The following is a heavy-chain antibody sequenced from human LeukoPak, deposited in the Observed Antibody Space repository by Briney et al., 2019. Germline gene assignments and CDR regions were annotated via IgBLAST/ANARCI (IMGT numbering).Heavy chain of an antibody. V-gene: IGHV3-23*01. D-gene: IGHD5-18*01. CDR3: AKGPVDTPRVPDWDYFDS. Sequence: GGSLRLSCAASGFRSGFGFYSYALTWVRQAPGKGLQWVSSIGSNGGYIYYADSVKGRFVISRDNSRDTLYLQMNSLRADDTAVYYCAKGPVDTPRVPDWDYFDSWGQGTLVTVSS. J-gene: IGHJ4*02. CDR1: GFRSGFGFYSYA. CDR2: IGSNGGYI.